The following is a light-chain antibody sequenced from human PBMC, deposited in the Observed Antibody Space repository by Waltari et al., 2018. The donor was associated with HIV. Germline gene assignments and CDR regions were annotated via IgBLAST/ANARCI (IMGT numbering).Light chain of an antibody. Sequence: QSALTQPPSVSGSPGQSLTISRTGPSSYIDNFKSVSWYQHHPGKPPKVIIYEVSNRPAGVSYRSAGSKSGHAASLTISGLQAEDEADYFCMSYISSATPEFGGGTKLTVL. CDR2: EVS. CDR1: SSYIDNFKS. V-gene: IGLV2-14*01. J-gene: IGLJ3*02. CDR3: MSYISSATPE.